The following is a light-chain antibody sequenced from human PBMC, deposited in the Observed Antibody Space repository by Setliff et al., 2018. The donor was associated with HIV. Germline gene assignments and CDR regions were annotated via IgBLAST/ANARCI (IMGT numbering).Light chain of an antibody. V-gene: IGLV2-14*01. Sequence: QSVLTQPASVSGSPGQSITISCTGTSGDVGGYNYVSWYQQHPGKAPKFMIYDVSKRPSGVSNRFPGSKSGNTASLTISGLQAEDEADYYCSSYTSSSTYVFGTGTKVTVL. J-gene: IGLJ1*01. CDR2: DVS. CDR3: SSYTSSSTYV. CDR1: SGDVGGYNY.